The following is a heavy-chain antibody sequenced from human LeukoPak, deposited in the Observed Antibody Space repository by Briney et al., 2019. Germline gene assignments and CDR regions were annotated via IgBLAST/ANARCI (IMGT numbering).Heavy chain of an antibody. J-gene: IGHJ4*02. CDR1: GYTFTNYG. CDR2: ISIYNGNR. D-gene: IGHD1-7*01. CDR3: ARNVRGTTDDY. V-gene: IGHV1-18*01. Sequence: ASVKVSCKTSGYTFTNYGISWVRQVPGQGFEWMGGISIYNGNRNYAQKFQGRVTMTTDTSTSTAYMEMRSLRSDDTAVYYCARNVRGTTDDYWGQGTLDTVSS.